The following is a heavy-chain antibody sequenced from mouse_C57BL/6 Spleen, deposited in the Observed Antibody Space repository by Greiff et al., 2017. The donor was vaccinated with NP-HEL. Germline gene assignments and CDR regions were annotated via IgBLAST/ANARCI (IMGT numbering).Heavy chain of an antibody. CDR3: ARHEGAYYSKGKYFDY. V-gene: IGHV1-62-2*01. D-gene: IGHD2-5*01. CDR1: GYTFTEYT. J-gene: IGHJ2*01. Sequence: QVQLQQSGAELVKPGASVKLSCKASGYTFTEYTIHWVKQRSGQGLEWIGWFYPGSGSIKYNEKFKDKATLTADKSSSTVYMELSRLTSEDSAVYFCARHEGAYYSKGKYFDYWGQGTTLTVSS. CDR2: FYPGSGSI.